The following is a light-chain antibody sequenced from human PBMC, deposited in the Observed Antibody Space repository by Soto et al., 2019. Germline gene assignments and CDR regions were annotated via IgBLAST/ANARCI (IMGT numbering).Light chain of an antibody. J-gene: IGLJ2*01. CDR1: SSDVGGYNY. CDR3: SSYTSSSTVV. Sequence: QSALTQPASVSGSPGQSITISCTGTSSDVGGYNYVSWYHQHPGKAPKLLIYDVSNRPSGVSNRFSGSNSGNTASLTISGLQAENEADYYCSSYTSSSTVVFGGGTNLTVL. CDR2: DVS. V-gene: IGLV2-14*01.